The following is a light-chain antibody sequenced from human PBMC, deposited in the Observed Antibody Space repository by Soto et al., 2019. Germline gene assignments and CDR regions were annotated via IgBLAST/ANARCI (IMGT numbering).Light chain of an antibody. V-gene: IGLV2-14*03. CDR3: NSYTSSSTYV. CDR1: SSDVGGFNY. CDR2: DVT. Sequence: QSALTQPASVSGSPGQSVTISCTGTSSDVGGFNYVSWYQQHPGKAPKLMIYDVTNRPSGVSYRFSGSKSGNTASLTLSGLQAEDEADYFCNSYTSSSTYVFGTGTQVTV. J-gene: IGLJ1*01.